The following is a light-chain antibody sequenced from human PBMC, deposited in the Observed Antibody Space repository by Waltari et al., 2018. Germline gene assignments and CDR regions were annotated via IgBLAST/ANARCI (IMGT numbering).Light chain of an antibody. CDR1: SSDFGTYNL. J-gene: IGLJ2*01. Sequence: QSALTQPASVSGSPGQSITISCTGSSSDFGTYNLVSWYQQYPGKAPKVMIYEGSKRPSGVSSRFSASKSGNTASLTISVLQAEDEADYHCCSYALRSVVFGGGTKVTVL. V-gene: IGLV2-23*01. CDR3: CSYALRSVV. CDR2: EGS.